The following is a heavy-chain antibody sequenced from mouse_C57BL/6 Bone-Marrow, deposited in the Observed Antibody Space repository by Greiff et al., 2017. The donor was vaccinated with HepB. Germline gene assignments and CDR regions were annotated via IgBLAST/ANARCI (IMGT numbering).Heavy chain of an antibody. V-gene: IGHV7-3*01. CDR1: GFTFTDYY. CDR3: ARYSPYDAGFAY. CDR2: IRNKANGYTT. D-gene: IGHD2-12*01. J-gene: IGHJ3*01. Sequence: EVKLMESGGGLVQPGGSLSLSCAASGFTFTDYYMSWVRQPPGKALEWLGFIRNKANGYTTEYSASVKGRFTISRDNSQSILYLQMNALRAEDSATYYCARYSPYDAGFAYWGQGTLVTVSA.